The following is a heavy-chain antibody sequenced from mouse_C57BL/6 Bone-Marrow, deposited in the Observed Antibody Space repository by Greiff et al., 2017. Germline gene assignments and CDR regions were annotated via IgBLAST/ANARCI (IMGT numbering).Heavy chain of an antibody. CDR3: AREYGPPYYAMDY. CDR2: IYPGSGST. V-gene: IGHV1-55*01. D-gene: IGHD1-1*02. Sequence: QVQLQQPGAELVKPGASVKMSCKASGYTFTSYWITWVKQRPGQGLEWIGDIYPGSGSTNYNEKFKSKATLTVDTSSSTAYMQLSSLTSEDSAVYYCAREYGPPYYAMDYWGQGTSVTVSS. CDR1: GYTFTSYW. J-gene: IGHJ4*01.